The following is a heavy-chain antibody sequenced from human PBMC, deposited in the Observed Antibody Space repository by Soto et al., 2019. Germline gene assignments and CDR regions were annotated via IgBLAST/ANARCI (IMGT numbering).Heavy chain of an antibody. Sequence: QVQLVQSGAEVKKPGASVKVSCKASGYTFTSYDINWVRQATGQGLEWMGWMNPNSGNTGYAQKFQGRVTMTRNTSKSTAYMELSSLRSEDTAVYYCARGRRGYGYGQPGPSYWFDPWGQGTLVTVSS. CDR3: ARGRRGYGYGQPGPSYWFDP. J-gene: IGHJ5*02. V-gene: IGHV1-8*01. CDR2: MNPNSGNT. D-gene: IGHD5-18*01. CDR1: GYTFTSYD.